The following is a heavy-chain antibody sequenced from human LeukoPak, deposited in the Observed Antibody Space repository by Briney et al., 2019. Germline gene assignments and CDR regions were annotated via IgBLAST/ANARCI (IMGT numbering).Heavy chain of an antibody. CDR2: IKQDGSEK. V-gene: IGHV3-7*01. CDR3: ARDRDYYDSSGYYSDAFDI. J-gene: IGHJ3*02. D-gene: IGHD3-22*01. CDR1: LFTFSSYW. Sequence: GGSLRLSCAASLFTFSSYWMSWVRQAPGKGLEWVANIKQDGSEKYYVDSVKGRFTISRDNAKNSLYLQMNSLRAEDTAVYYCARDRDYYDSSGYYSDAFDIWGQGTMVTVSS.